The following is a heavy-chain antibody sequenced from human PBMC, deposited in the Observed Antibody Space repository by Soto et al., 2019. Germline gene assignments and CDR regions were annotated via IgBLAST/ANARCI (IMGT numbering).Heavy chain of an antibody. CDR1: GFTFSSYA. J-gene: IGHJ4*02. V-gene: IGHV3-30-3*01. D-gene: IGHD6-6*01. CDR3: ARDRVPYSSSSGYFDY. CDR2: ISLDGSNK. Sequence: VQLVESGGGLVQPGGSLRLSCAASGFTFSSYAMHWVRQAPGKGLEWVAVISLDGSNKSYADSVKGRFTISRDNSKNTLYLQMNSLRAEDTAVYYCARDRVPYSSSSGYFDYWGQGTLVTVSS.